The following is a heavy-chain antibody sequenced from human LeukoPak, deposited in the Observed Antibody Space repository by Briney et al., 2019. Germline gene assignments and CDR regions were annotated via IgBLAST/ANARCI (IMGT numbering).Heavy chain of an antibody. V-gene: IGHV4-59*01. Sequence: SETLSLTCTVSGGSISSYYWSWIRQPPGKGLEWIGYIYYRGTINYNPSLKSRVTVSIDTSKNQFSLKLSSVTAAGTAVYYCARAHYSGSGTYYNRAFDYWGQGTLVTVSS. J-gene: IGHJ4*02. CDR1: GGSISSYY. D-gene: IGHD3-10*01. CDR2: IYYRGTI. CDR3: ARAHYSGSGTYYNRAFDY.